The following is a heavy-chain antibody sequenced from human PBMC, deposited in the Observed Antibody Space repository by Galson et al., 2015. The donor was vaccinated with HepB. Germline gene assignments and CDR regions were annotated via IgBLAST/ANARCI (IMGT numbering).Heavy chain of an antibody. CDR3: ARLQGL. J-gene: IGHJ3*01. CDR1: GGSISSYY. CDR2: INYSGST. Sequence: ETLSLTCTISGGSISSYYWSWIRQPPGKGLEWIGYINYSGSTHYNPSLKSRVTISVDTSKNQFSLQLSSVTAADTAIYYCARLQGLWGQGTMVTVSS. V-gene: IGHV4-59*01.